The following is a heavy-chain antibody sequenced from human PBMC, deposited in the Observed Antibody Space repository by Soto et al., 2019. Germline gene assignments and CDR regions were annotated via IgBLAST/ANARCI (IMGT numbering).Heavy chain of an antibody. CDR2: ISGSGGST. Sequence: GGSLRLSCAASGFTFSSYAMSWVRQAPGKGLEWVSAISGSGGSTYYADSVKGRFTISRDNSKNTLYLQMNSLRAEDTAVYYCAKSPGRYCSGGSCYLDYWGQGTLVTVSS. V-gene: IGHV3-23*01. CDR3: AKSPGRYCSGGSCYLDY. D-gene: IGHD2-15*01. J-gene: IGHJ4*02. CDR1: GFTFSSYA.